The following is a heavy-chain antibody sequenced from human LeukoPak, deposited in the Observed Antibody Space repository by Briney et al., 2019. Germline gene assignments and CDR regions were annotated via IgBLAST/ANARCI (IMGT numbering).Heavy chain of an antibody. CDR1: GFTFSSYS. V-gene: IGHV4-39*01. CDR3: ARQTGSGLFILP. CDR2: IYYSGNT. Sequence: GSLRLSCAASGFTFSSYSMNWIRQPPGKGLEWIGSIYYSGNTYYNASLKSQVSISIDTSKNQFSLRLTSVTADTAVYYCARQTGSGLFILPGGQGTLVTVSS. J-gene: IGHJ4*02. D-gene: IGHD3/OR15-3a*01.